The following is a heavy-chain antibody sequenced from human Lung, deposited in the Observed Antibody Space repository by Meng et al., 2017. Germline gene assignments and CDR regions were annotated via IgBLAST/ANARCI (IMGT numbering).Heavy chain of an antibody. CDR3: ARVKYSSSWYLDF. Sequence: RLQLQEVGPGLVKPSESLSLTCTVSGGPISSSSYYLCWIRQPQGKGLEWIGSISDGGNTYYNPSLQSRVSISVDTSKNQFSLKLRSVTAADTAVYYCARVKYSSSWYLDFWGQGALVTVSS. V-gene: IGHV4-39*06. CDR1: GGPISSSSYY. J-gene: IGHJ4*02. CDR2: ISDGGNT. D-gene: IGHD6-13*01.